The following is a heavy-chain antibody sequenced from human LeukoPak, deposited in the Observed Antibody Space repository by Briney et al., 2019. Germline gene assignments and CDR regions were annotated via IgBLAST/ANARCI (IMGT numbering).Heavy chain of an antibody. D-gene: IGHD1-7*01. CDR1: GGTFSSYA. Sequence: ASVKVSCKASGGTFSSYAIIWVRQAPGQGLEWIGGIIPIFGTANYAQKFQGRVTITTDESTSTAYMELSSLRSEDTAVYYCARGPLGTTGVDYYYYMDVWGQGTTVTVSS. CDR3: ARGPLGTTGVDYYYYMDV. CDR2: IIPIFGTA. V-gene: IGHV1-69*05. J-gene: IGHJ6*03.